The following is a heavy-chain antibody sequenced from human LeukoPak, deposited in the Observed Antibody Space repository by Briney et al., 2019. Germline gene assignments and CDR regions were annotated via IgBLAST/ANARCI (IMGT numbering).Heavy chain of an antibody. CDR1: GFTVSSNY. CDR3: ASLTSAGPSDYYYGMDV. CDR2: IYSGGST. Sequence: GGSLRLSCAASGFTVSSNYMSWVRQAPGKGLEWVSVIYSGGSTYYADSVKGRFTISRDNSKNTLYLQMNSLRAEDTAVYYCASLTSAGPSDYYYGMDVWGQGTTVTVSS. V-gene: IGHV3-53*01. D-gene: IGHD2-15*01. J-gene: IGHJ6*02.